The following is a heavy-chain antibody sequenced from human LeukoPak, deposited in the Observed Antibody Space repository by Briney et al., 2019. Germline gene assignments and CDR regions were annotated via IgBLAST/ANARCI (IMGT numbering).Heavy chain of an antibody. J-gene: IGHJ4*02. D-gene: IGHD2-15*01. Sequence: GGSLRLSCAASGFTFSSYSMNWVRQAPGKGLVWVSRINSDGSSTSYADSVKGRFTISRDNAKNTLYLQMNSLRAEDTAVYYCARASSGGSHDYWGQGTLVTVSS. CDR1: GFTFSSYS. V-gene: IGHV3-74*01. CDR3: ARASSGGSHDY. CDR2: INSDGSST.